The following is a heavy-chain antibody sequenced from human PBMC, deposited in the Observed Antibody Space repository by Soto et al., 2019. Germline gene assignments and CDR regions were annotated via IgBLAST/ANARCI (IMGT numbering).Heavy chain of an antibody. CDR3: ARTDKGIAAAGTVWFDP. CDR1: GGSISSSSYY. J-gene: IGHJ5*02. Sequence: SETLSLTCTVSGGSISSSSYYWGWVRQPPGKGLEWIGSIYYSGSTYYNPSLKSRVTISVDTSKNQCSLKLSSETAADTAVDYCARTDKGIAAAGTVWFDPWGQGTLVTVSS. D-gene: IGHD6-13*01. V-gene: IGHV4-39*01. CDR2: IYYSGST.